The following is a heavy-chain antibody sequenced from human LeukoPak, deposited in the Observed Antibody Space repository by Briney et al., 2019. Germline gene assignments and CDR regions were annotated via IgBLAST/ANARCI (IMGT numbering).Heavy chain of an antibody. Sequence: GGSLRPSCAASGFSFSKYGMHWVRQAPGKGLEWVAVIWFDGSNKHYADSVKGRFTISRDNSKNTLFLQMDSLRAEDTAVYYCARDPQSIAVAGGDYWGQGTLVTVSS. D-gene: IGHD6-13*01. CDR3: ARDPQSIAVAGGDY. V-gene: IGHV3-33*01. CDR1: GFSFSKYG. CDR2: IWFDGSNK. J-gene: IGHJ4*02.